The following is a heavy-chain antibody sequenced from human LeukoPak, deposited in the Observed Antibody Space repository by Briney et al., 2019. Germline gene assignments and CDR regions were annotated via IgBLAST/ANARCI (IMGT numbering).Heavy chain of an antibody. D-gene: IGHD6-19*01. Sequence: GESLRLSCAASGFTSSNSATSWVRQAPGKGLEWVSTLSGSGITTYYADSVKGRFTISRDNSKNTLYLQMNTLRAEDSALYYCAKGIYSSGWSYFDYWGHGTLVTVSS. CDR3: AKGIYSSGWSYFDY. J-gene: IGHJ4*01. CDR1: GFTSSNSA. CDR2: LSGSGITT. V-gene: IGHV3-23*01.